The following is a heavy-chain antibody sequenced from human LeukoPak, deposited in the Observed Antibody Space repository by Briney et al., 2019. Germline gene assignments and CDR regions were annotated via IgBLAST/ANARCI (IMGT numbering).Heavy chain of an antibody. J-gene: IGHJ4*02. CDR2: ISSSGSTI. V-gene: IGHV3-11*01. CDR3: ARDRVVVESPLFDC. CDR1: GFTFSDYY. Sequence: GGSLRLSCAASGFTFSDYYMSWIRQAPGKGLEWVSYISSSGSTIYYADSVKGRFTISRDNAKNSLYLQMNSLRAEDTAVYYCARDRVVVESPLFDCWGQGTLVTVSS. D-gene: IGHD2-15*01.